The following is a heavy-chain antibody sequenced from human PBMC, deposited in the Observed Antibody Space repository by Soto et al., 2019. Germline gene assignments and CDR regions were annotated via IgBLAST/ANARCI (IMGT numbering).Heavy chain of an antibody. CDR1: GGSISSGGYS. J-gene: IGHJ5*02. V-gene: IGHV4-30-2*01. Sequence: SETLSLTCAVSGGSISSGGYSWSWIRQPPGKGLEWIGYIYHSGSTYYNTSLKSRDTISVDRSKNQFSLKLRSVTAADTAVYYCAREVTVTSNWFDPWGQGTLVTVSS. CDR3: AREVTVTSNWFDP. D-gene: IGHD4-17*01. CDR2: IYHSGST.